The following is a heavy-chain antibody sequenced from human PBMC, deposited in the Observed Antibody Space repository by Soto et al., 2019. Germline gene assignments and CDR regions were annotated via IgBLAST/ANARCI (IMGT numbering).Heavy chain of an antibody. Sequence: SETLSLTCAVSGASVSGQYWSWIRQPPGKGLEWVGEIIPTGSTTYNPSLKSRLSFSLDTSKNHFSLNLSSVSVADTAVYYCARGGITMAWNYYYYGMDVWGQGSTVAVSS. J-gene: IGHJ6*02. CDR3: ARGGITMAWNYYYYGMDV. D-gene: IGHD3-10*01. V-gene: IGHV4-34*01. CDR1: GASVSGQY. CDR2: IIPTGST.